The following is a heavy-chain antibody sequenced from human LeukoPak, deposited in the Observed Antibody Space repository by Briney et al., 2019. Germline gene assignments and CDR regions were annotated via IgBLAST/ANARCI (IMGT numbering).Heavy chain of an antibody. Sequence: PSETLSLTCTVSGGPISSGGYSWSWFRQPPGKGLEWIGYIYHSGTSYHSPSLQSRVTISVDRSKNQFSLRLSSVTAADTALYYCARTKGGGDSVDYWGQGTLVTVSS. D-gene: IGHD2-21*01. J-gene: IGHJ4*02. V-gene: IGHV4-30-2*01. CDR3: ARTKGGGDSVDY. CDR1: GGPISSGGYS. CDR2: IYHSGTS.